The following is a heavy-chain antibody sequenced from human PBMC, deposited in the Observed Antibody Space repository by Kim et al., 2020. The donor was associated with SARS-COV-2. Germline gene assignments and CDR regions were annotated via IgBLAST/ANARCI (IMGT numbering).Heavy chain of an antibody. V-gene: IGHV3-23*01. J-gene: IGHJ6*02. Sequence: GGSLRLSCAASGFTFSTYVINWVRQAPGKGLEWVSGISSSGDGTYYADSVKGRFTVSRDNSKNTLYLQMNSLRAEDTAMYYCAKGGTVIRTPILGMDVWGQGITVTVSS. CDR1: GFTFSTYV. CDR3: AKGGTVIRTPILGMDV. CDR2: ISSSGDGT. D-gene: IGHD2-21*01.